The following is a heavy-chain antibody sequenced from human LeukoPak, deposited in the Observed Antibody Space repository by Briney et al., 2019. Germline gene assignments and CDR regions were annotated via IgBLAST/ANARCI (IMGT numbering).Heavy chain of an antibody. V-gene: IGHV4-61*02. Sequence: PSETLSLTCTVSGGSISSGSYYWSWIRQPAGKGLEWIGRIYTSGSTNYNPSLKSRVTISVDTSKNQFSLKLSSVTAADTAVYYCARGQKGYCSGGSCYERLRLGYYFDYWGQGTLVTVSS. D-gene: IGHD2-15*01. J-gene: IGHJ4*02. CDR3: ARGQKGYCSGGSCYERLRLGYYFDY. CDR1: GGSISSGSYY. CDR2: IYTSGST.